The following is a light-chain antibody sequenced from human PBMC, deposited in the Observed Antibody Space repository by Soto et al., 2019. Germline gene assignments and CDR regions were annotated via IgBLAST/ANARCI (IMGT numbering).Light chain of an antibody. V-gene: IGLV2-14*01. Sequence: QSAPTQPASVSGSPGQSITISCTGTSSDGGGYNYVSWYQQHPGKAPKLMIYDVSNRPSGVSNRFSGSKSGNTASLTISGLQAEDEADYYCSSYTSSSTLHVLFGGGTKLTVL. CDR3: SSYTSSSTLHVL. CDR1: SSDGGGYNY. J-gene: IGLJ2*01. CDR2: DVS.